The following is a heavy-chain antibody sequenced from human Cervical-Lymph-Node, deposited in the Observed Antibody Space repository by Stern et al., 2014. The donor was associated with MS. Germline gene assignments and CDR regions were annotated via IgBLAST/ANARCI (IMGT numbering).Heavy chain of an antibody. J-gene: IGHJ4*02. V-gene: IGHV1-18*01. CDR3: ARDIYCSGGTCYFEFFDY. D-gene: IGHD2-15*01. Sequence: QLVQSGAEVKKPGASVKVSCRASGYTFTSYGISWVRQAPGQGLEGMGRISPYNGNTNYAQKFQGRVTMTTDTSTSTAYMELRSLISDDTAVYYCARDIYCSGGTCYFEFFDYWGQGTLVAVS. CDR2: ISPYNGNT. CDR1: GYTFTSYG.